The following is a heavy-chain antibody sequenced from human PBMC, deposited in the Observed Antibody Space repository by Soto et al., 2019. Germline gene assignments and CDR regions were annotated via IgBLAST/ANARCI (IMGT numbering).Heavy chain of an antibody. J-gene: IGHJ5*02. Sequence: EVQLVESGGGLVQPGGSLRLSCAASGFTFSDYDMHWVRQASGKGLEWVSAIGSAGDTYYPGSVKGRFTISRENAKNSLYLHINSLRVEDTAVYYCARALRSAVAAFDPWGQGTLVTVSS. CDR2: IGSAGDT. CDR1: GFTFSDYD. D-gene: IGHD6-19*01. CDR3: ARALRSAVAAFDP. V-gene: IGHV3-13*01.